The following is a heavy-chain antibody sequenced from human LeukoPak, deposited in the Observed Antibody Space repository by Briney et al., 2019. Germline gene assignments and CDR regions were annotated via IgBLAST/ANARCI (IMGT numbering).Heavy chain of an antibody. D-gene: IGHD5-24*01. CDR1: GYSFTDYY. Sequence: EASVKVSCKASGYSFTDYYVHWVRQAPGQGLEWMGWINPNNDDTKYAQKFEGRVTMTRDTSITTAYMELSSLTSDDTAVYYCARSRAMDVWGQGSTVTVS. J-gene: IGHJ6*02. CDR2: INPNNDDT. V-gene: IGHV1-2*02. CDR3: ARSRAMDV.